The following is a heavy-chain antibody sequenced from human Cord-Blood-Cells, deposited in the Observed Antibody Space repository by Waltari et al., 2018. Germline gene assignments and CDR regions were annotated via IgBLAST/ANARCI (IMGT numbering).Heavy chain of an antibody. Sequence: QVQLVESGGGVVQPGRYLRLSCAASGFTFSSYGMHWVRQAPGKGLEWVAVISYDGSNKYYADSVKGRFTISRDNSKNTLYLQMNSLRAEDTAVYYCAKDQYQRGGYWGQGTLVTVSS. D-gene: IGHD2-2*01. CDR3: AKDQYQRGGY. J-gene: IGHJ4*02. CDR2: ISYDGSNK. CDR1: GFTFSSYG. V-gene: IGHV3-30*18.